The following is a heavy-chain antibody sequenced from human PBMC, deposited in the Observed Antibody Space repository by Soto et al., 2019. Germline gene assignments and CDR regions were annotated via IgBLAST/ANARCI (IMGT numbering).Heavy chain of an antibody. J-gene: IGHJ4*02. Sequence: PGGSLRLSCAVSGFTFNNYWMSWVRQVPGKGLEWVANINQDGCVKYYGDSVKGRFAISRDNAKNSLYLQMNSLRAEDTAVYYCARIGYSSSSTDYWGQGTLVTVSS. D-gene: IGHD6-6*01. CDR3: ARIGYSSSSTDY. CDR2: INQDGCVK. CDR1: GFTFNNYW. V-gene: IGHV3-7*05.